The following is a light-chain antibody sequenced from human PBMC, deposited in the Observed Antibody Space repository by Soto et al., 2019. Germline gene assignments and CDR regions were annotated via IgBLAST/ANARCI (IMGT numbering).Light chain of an antibody. J-gene: IGLJ2*01. Sequence: QSALTQPPSVSGSPGQSVTISCTGTSSDVGSYNRVSWYQQPPGTAPKVMIYEVTNRPLGVSNRFSGSKSGYTASLTISGLQTDDEADYYCSSYTSSIRIFGGGTKLTVL. CDR2: EVT. V-gene: IGLV2-18*02. CDR3: SSYTSSIRI. CDR1: SSDVGSYNR.